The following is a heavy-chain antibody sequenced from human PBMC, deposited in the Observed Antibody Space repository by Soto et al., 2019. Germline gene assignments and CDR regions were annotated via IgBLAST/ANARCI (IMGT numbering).Heavy chain of an antibody. CDR3: ARTELWFGDSLSYYFDY. D-gene: IGHD3-10*01. CDR1: GGSISSGGYY. V-gene: IGHV4-31*03. Sequence: SETLSLTCTVSGGSISSGGYYWSWIRQHPGKGLEWIGYIYYSGSTYYNPSLKSRVTISVDTSKNQFSLKLSSVTAADTAVYYCARTELWFGDSLSYYFDYWGQGTLVTVSS. CDR2: IYYSGST. J-gene: IGHJ4*02.